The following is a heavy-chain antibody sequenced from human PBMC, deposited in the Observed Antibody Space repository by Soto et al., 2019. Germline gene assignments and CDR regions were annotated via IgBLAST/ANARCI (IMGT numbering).Heavy chain of an antibody. Sequence: PSGSLELACTFCDGRVNRRSDYGGWNSQPPGKGLEWIGTIYYSGNTYYNSSLKNRVTISGDTSRNQFSLRLTSVTAADTVVYYCARHTTYYSYGIDVWGQGTTVLVFS. D-gene: IGHD1-1*01. J-gene: IGHJ6*02. CDR3: ARHTTYYSYGIDV. CDR2: IYYSGNT. CDR1: DGRVNRRSDY. V-gene: IGHV4-39*01.